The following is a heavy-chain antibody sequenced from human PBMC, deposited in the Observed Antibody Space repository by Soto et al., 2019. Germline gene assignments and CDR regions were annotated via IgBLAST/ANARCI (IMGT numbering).Heavy chain of an antibody. J-gene: IGHJ4*02. CDR2: ISYDGSNK. D-gene: IGHD3-10*01. CDR3: ARDLWVRGAGALDY. V-gene: IGHV3-30-3*01. Sequence: GGSLRLSCAASGFTFSSYAMHWVRQAPGKGLEWVAVISYDGSNKYYADSVKGQFTISRDNSKNTLYLQMNSLRAEDTAVYYCARDLWVRGAGALDYWGQGTMVTVYS. CDR1: GFTFSSYA.